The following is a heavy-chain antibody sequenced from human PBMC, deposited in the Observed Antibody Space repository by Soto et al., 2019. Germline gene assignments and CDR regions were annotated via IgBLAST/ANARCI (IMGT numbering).Heavy chain of an antibody. CDR3: ASLTTVTTNFDY. D-gene: IGHD4-17*01. J-gene: IGHJ4*02. CDR1: GFTFSSYA. Sequence: LRLSCAASGFTFSSYAMSWVRQAPGKGLEWVSAISGSGGSTYYADSVKGRFTISRDNSKNTLYLQMNSLRAEDTAVYYCASLTTVTTNFDYWGQGTLVTVSS. CDR2: ISGSGGST. V-gene: IGHV3-23*01.